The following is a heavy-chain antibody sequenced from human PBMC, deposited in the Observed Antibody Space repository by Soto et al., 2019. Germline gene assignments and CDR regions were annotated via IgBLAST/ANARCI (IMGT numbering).Heavy chain of an antibody. CDR2: IYWDDDK. Sequence: QITLKESGPTLVRPTQPLTLTCTFSGFSLSSSDVGVGWIRQPPGQALEWLAVIYWDDDKRYRSSLKSRLTITKDTSKNQVVLTMTNMDAVDTGTYYCAHTRYSKSSFDYWGQGTLVTVSA. CDR3: AHTRYSKSSFDY. V-gene: IGHV2-5*02. CDR1: GFSLSSSDVG. J-gene: IGHJ4*02. D-gene: IGHD6-6*01.